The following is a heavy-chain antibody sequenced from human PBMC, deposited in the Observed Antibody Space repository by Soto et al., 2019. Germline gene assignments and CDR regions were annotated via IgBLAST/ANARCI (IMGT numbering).Heavy chain of an antibody. V-gene: IGHV3-72*01. D-gene: IGHD2-2*01. Sequence: GGSLRLSCAASGFTFSDHYMDWVRQAPGKGLEWVGRTRNKANSYTSEYAASVKGRFTISRDDSKNSLYLQMNSLKTEDTAVYYCARGGYCSSTSCYRDYYGMDVWGQGTTVTVSS. J-gene: IGHJ6*02. CDR2: TRNKANSYTS. CDR1: GFTFSDHY. CDR3: ARGGYCSSTSCYRDYYGMDV.